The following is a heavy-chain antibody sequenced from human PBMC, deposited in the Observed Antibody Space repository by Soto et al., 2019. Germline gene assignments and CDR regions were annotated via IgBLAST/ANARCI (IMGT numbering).Heavy chain of an antibody. CDR1: GFMFSSHC. Sequence: QVQLVESGGGVVQPGRSLRLSCAASGFMFSSHCMHWIRQAPGKGLEWVAVIWYDGSNKYYADSVKGRFTISRDNSKNTLYLQMNSLRVEDTAVYYCGPDTLDYWGQGTLVTVSS. CDR3: GPDTLDY. CDR2: IWYDGSNK. J-gene: IGHJ4*02. V-gene: IGHV3-33*01.